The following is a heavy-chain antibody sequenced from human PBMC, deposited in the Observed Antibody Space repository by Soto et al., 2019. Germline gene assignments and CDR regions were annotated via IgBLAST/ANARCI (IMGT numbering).Heavy chain of an antibody. Sequence: SQTLSLTCVITGDSVSSNSAGWSWVRQSPSRGLEWLGRTYYRSKWYYEYAVSVRGRITINPDTSKNQYSLQLKSVTPEDTAVYFCARGEQYSGRIFDYRGKGTLVTVSS. CDR3: ARGEQYSGRIFDY. J-gene: IGHJ4*01. D-gene: IGHD1-26*01. V-gene: IGHV6-1*01. CDR1: GDSVSSNSAG. CDR2: TYYRSKWYY.